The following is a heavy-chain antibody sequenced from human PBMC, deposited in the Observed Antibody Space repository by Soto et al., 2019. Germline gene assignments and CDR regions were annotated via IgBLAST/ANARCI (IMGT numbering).Heavy chain of an antibody. CDR1: GDSISNNKW. CDR2: MHHSGSI. Sequence: SETLSLTCTVSGDSISNNKWWSWVRQPPGKGLEWIGEMHHSGSIHYNASLKSRATISVYKSRNQFSLKLSSVTAADTAVYYCARDRGGVASNWFDPWGQGTLVTVS. V-gene: IGHV4-4*02. J-gene: IGHJ5*02. D-gene: IGHD3-10*01. CDR3: ARDRGGVASNWFDP.